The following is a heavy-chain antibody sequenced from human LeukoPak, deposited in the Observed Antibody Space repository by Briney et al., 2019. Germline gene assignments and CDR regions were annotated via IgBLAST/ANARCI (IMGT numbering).Heavy chain of an antibody. CDR2: ISSSSAYI. Sequence: GGSLRLSCAASGFTFSSYSMNWVRQAPGKGLEWVSSISSSSAYIYYADSMKGRFTISRDNAKNSLYLQMNSLRDEDTAVYFCAKHYFYSYGSLDYWGQGTLVTVSS. V-gene: IGHV3-21*01. D-gene: IGHD5-18*01. J-gene: IGHJ4*02. CDR1: GFTFSSYS. CDR3: AKHYFYSYGSLDY.